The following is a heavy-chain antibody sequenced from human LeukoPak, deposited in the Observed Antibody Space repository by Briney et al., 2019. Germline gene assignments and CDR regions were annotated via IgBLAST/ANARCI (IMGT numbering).Heavy chain of an antibody. D-gene: IGHD4-23*01. CDR2: IYYSGST. CDR1: GGSISSSPYY. J-gene: IGHJ4*02. CDR3: TRRSNSQPPNY. Sequence: PSETLSLTCTVSGGSISSSPYYWGWIRQPPGKDLEWIGSIYYSGSTYYNPSLKSRVTISVDTSKNQFSLKLSSVTAADTAVYYSTRRSNSQPPNYWGQGTLVTVSS. V-gene: IGHV4-39*01.